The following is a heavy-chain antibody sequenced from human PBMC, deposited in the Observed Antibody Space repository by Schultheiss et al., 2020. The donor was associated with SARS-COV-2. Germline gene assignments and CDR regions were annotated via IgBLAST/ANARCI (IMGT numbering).Heavy chain of an antibody. CDR1: EYSFTSYW. CDR3: ARGVNIAVAGTGYGMDV. CDR2: IYPGDSDT. Sequence: GGSLRLSCKGSEYSFTSYWIGWVRKMPGKGLEWMGIIYPGDSDTRYSPSFQGQVTISADKSISTAYLQWSSLKASDTAMYYCARGVNIAVAGTGYGMDVWGQGTTVTAP. J-gene: IGHJ6*02. D-gene: IGHD6-19*01. V-gene: IGHV5-51*01.